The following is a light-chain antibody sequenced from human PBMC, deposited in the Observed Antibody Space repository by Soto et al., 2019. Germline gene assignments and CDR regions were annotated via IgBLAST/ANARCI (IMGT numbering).Light chain of an antibody. CDR1: SSDSGSYDH. J-gene: IGLJ1*01. CDR3: ISYTDRQSDL. V-gene: IGLV2-14*03. CDR2: AVS. Sequence: QSALTQPASVSGSPGQSITISCSGTSSDSGSYDHVAWYQQFPGKSPKLIIYAVSDRPSGVSDRFSGSKSPISASLTISGLPTDDAADYYCISYTDRQSDLFGTGTKGTVL.